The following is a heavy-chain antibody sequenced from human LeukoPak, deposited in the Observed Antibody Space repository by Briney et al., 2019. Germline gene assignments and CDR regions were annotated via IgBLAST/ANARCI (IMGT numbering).Heavy chain of an antibody. D-gene: IGHD3-10*01. CDR1: GSMYNYY. CDR3: ARGQWFRAF. Sequence: SETLSLTCTVSGSMYNYYWSWIRQPPGKGLEWIGYVYYSGTTNYNPSLKSRVTISIDASKNQFSLKMNSVTAADTAVYYCARGQWFRAFWSRGTPVTVSS. V-gene: IGHV4-59*12. J-gene: IGHJ4*02. CDR2: VYYSGTT.